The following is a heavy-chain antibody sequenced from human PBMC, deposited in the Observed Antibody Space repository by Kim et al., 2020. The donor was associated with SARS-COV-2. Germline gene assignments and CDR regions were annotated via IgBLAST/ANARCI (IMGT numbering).Heavy chain of an antibody. D-gene: IGHD3-22*01. CDR2: INNSGST. Sequence: SETLSLTCAVYGGSFSGYYWSWIRQPPGKGLEWIGEINNSGSTNYNPSLKSRVTISVDTSKNQFSPKLSSVTAADTAVYYCARGAGNYYYDSSGYYYVKYYFDYWGQGTLVTVSS. CDR1: GGSFSGYY. CDR3: ARGAGNYYYDSSGYYYVKYYFDY. V-gene: IGHV4-34*01. J-gene: IGHJ4*02.